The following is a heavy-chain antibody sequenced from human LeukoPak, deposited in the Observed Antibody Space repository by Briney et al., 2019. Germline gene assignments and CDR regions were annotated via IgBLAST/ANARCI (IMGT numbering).Heavy chain of an antibody. Sequence: ASVKVSCKVSGYTLTELSMHWVRQAPGKGLEWMGGFDPEDGETIYAQKFQGRVTMTEDTSTDTAYMELSSLRSEDTAVYYCAAAPRPGTTQSPRLMDVWGKGTTVTVSS. CDR3: AAAPRPGTTQSPRLMDV. V-gene: IGHV1-24*01. D-gene: IGHD1-7*01. CDR2: FDPEDGET. J-gene: IGHJ6*03. CDR1: GYTLTELS.